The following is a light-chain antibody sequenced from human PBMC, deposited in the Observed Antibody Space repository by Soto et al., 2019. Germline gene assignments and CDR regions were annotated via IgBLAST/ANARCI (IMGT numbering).Light chain of an antibody. CDR3: QQYYNPPYT. J-gene: IGKJ2*01. Sequence: DIVMTQSPDSLAVSLGERATINCKSNRTLFYPSNNKTYLAWYQQKAGQPPKLLIYWASMRESGIHDRFSGSGSGTDFTLTISSLQAEDVAIFYCQQYYNPPYTFGQGTKLEIK. V-gene: IGKV4-1*01. CDR2: WAS. CDR1: RTLFYPSNNKTY.